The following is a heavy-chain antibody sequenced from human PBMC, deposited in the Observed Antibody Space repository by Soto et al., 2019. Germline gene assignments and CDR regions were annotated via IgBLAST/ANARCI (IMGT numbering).Heavy chain of an antibody. V-gene: IGHV3-74*01. CDR2: INSDGSST. Sequence: GGSLRLSCAAFGFTFSSYWMHWVRQAPGKGLVWVSRINSDGSSTSYADSVKGRFTISRDNAKNTLYLQMNSLRAEDTAVYYCAREGPAYCGGDCYSAFDYWGQGTLVTVSS. J-gene: IGHJ4*02. D-gene: IGHD2-21*02. CDR3: AREGPAYCGGDCYSAFDY. CDR1: GFTFSSYW.